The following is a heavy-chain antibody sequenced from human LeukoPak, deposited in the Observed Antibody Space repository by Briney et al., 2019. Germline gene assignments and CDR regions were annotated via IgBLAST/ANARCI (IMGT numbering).Heavy chain of an antibody. Sequence: GGSLRLSCAASGFTFSNYGMHWVRQAPGKGLEWVALIWYDGSDKYYTDSVKGRLTISRDNSKDTLFLQMNSLRVEDTAVYYCAREGPRGDSQFDYWGQGTLVTVSS. D-gene: IGHD2-21*01. CDR1: GFTFSNYG. J-gene: IGHJ4*02. V-gene: IGHV3-33*01. CDR3: AREGPRGDSQFDY. CDR2: IWYDGSDK.